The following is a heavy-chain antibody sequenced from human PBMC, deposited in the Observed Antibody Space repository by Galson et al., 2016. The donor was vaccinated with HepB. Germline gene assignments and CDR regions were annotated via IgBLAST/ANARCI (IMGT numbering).Heavy chain of an antibody. CDR1: GYTFTSYN. CDR2: INGGNGNT. Sequence: SVKVSCKASGYTFTSYNIHWVRQAPGQRLEWMGWINGGNGNTKYSQKVQGRVTFTRDTSANTAYMELSSLRSEDTAVYSCARRLSRYYESSGYQADWLDPWGQGTLVTVSS. D-gene: IGHD3-22*01. J-gene: IGHJ5*02. CDR3: ARRLSRYYESSGYQADWLDP. V-gene: IGHV1-3*01.